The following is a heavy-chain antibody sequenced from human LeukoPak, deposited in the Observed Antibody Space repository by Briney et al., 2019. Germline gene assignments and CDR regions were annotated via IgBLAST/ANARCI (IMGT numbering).Heavy chain of an antibody. CDR2: MNPNSGNT. J-gene: IGHJ6*03. V-gene: IGHV1-8*02. CDR3: ARSIDLTMVRGVIPAARGALDTTRVMDV. CDR1: GYTFTSYD. D-gene: IGHD3-10*01. Sequence: ASVKVSCKASGYTFTSYDINWVRQATGQGLEWMGWMNPNSGNTGYAQKFQGRVTMTRNTSISTAYMELSSLRSEDTAVYYCARSIDLTMVRGVIPAARGALDTTRVMDVWGKGTTVTISS.